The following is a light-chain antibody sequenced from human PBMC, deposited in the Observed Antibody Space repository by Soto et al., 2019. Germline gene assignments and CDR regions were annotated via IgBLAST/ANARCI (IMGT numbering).Light chain of an antibody. V-gene: IGLV2-18*02. CDR2: EVS. CDR1: STDFVSYNR. Sequence: QSALTQPPSVSGSPGQSVTISCTGTSTDFVSYNRVSWYQLHPGKAPKLMVFEVSNRPSGVSYRFSGSKSGNTASLTISGLQAEDEADYFCSSYSISTAYLFGTGTKV. CDR3: SSYSISTAYL. J-gene: IGLJ1*01.